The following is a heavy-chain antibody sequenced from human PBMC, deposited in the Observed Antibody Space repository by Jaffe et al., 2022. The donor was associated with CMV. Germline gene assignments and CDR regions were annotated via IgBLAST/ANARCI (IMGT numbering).Heavy chain of an antibody. CDR1: GGTFDTYA. CDR3: ARGSRSGRDGLPLED. V-gene: IGHV1-69*09. J-gene: IGHJ4*02. CDR2: FIPILHMS. Sequence: QVQLVQSGAEVKKPGSSVKVSCKASGGTFDTYALFWVRQAPGQGLEWMGRFIPILHMSNYAQDFQGRITFTADTSTATAYLELTNLGSDDTAIYYCARGSRSGRDGLPLEDWGQGTLVSVSS. D-gene: IGHD3-10*01.